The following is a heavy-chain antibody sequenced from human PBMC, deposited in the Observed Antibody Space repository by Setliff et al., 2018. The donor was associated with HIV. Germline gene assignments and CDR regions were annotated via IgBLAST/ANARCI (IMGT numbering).Heavy chain of an antibody. D-gene: IGHD2-8*01. Sequence: SETLSLTCTVSGGSISRHYWSWIRQSPGKGLEWIGYINDSGSAKYNPSLKSRVTISVETSKSQFSLKLNSVTAADSAIYYCAREFCTHGVCYEYYLDYWGQGTPVTVSS. CDR3: AREFCTHGVCYEYYLDY. J-gene: IGHJ4*02. CDR1: GGSISRHY. V-gene: IGHV4-59*11. CDR2: INDSGSA.